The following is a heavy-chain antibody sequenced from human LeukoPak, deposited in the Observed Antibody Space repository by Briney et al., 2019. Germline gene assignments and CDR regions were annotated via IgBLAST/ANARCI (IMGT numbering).Heavy chain of an antibody. CDR3: ARRDVDMATITY. V-gene: IGHV1-46*01. CDR1: GYTFISHY. D-gene: IGHD5-24*01. CDR2: INPNGGST. Sequence: ASVKVSCKASGYTFISHYINWVRQAPGQGLEWMGIINPNGGSTTYGQKFQGRVTMTRDTSTSTVYMELSSLRSEDTALYYCARRDVDMATITYWGQGTLVTASS. J-gene: IGHJ1*01.